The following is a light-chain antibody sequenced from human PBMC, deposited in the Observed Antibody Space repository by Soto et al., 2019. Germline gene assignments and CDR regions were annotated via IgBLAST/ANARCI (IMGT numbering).Light chain of an antibody. CDR3: QQYNNWPPWT. CDR1: QRVSSN. CDR2: GAP. J-gene: IGKJ1*01. Sequence: EMVMTQSPATLSVSPGERATLSCRASQRVSSNLAWYQQKPGQAPRLLIYGAPTRATGIPARFSGSGSGTEFTLTISSLQSEDFAVYYCQQYNNWPPWTFGQGTKVDIK. V-gene: IGKV3-15*01.